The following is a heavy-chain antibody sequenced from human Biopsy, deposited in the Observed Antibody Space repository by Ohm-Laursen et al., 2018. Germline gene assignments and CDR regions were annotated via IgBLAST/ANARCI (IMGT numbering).Heavy chain of an antibody. D-gene: IGHD3-22*01. CDR2: IYYTGNT. CDR3: AKQGIRGYYEY. CDR1: GVSISSSASY. Sequence: GTLSLTCAVSGVSISSSASYWGWFRQSPGMGLVWIGNIYYTGNTYYNPSLDSRLTISEDTSKNHFSLKLSSVTAADTAVYYCAKQGIRGYYEYWGQGALVTVSS. J-gene: IGHJ4*02. V-gene: IGHV4-39*01.